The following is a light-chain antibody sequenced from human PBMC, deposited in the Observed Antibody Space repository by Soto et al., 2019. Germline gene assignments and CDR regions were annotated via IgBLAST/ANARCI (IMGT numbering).Light chain of an antibody. Sequence: DIVMTQSPATLSVSPGERATLSCRASQSVSRNVAWYQQKPGQAPRLLIHDASTRATGISLRFSGSGSGTEFTLTISSLQHEDFAVYYCQQYNNWLWTFGQGTKVEIK. CDR3: QQYNNWLWT. V-gene: IGKV3-15*01. CDR2: DAS. J-gene: IGKJ1*01. CDR1: QSVSRN.